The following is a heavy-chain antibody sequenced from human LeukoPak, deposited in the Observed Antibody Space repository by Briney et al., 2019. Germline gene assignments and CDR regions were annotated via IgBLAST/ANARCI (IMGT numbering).Heavy chain of an antibody. CDR1: GYTFTSYY. CDR3: ASGTDCSGGSCPKQEGRLLLGMDV. Sequence: ASVKVSCKASGYTFTSYYMHWVRQAPGQGLEWMGIINPSGGSRSYAQKFQGRVTMTRDTSTSTVYMELSSLRSEDTAVYYCASGTDCSGGSCPKQEGRLLLGMDVWGQGTAVTVSS. V-gene: IGHV1-46*01. D-gene: IGHD2-15*01. CDR2: INPSGGSR. J-gene: IGHJ6*02.